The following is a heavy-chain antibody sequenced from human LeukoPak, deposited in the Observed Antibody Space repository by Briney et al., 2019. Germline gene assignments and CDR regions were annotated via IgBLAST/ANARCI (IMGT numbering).Heavy chain of an antibody. CDR1: GYTFTGYY. CDR3: ATVGSSTRGFDP. J-gene: IGHJ5*02. Sequence: EASVKVSCKASGYTFTGYYMHWVQQAPGQGLEWMGWINPNSGGTNYAQKLQGRVTMTTDTSTSTAYMELRSLRSDDTAVYYCATVGSSTRGFDPWGQGTLVTVSS. CDR2: INPNSGGT. D-gene: IGHD2-2*01. V-gene: IGHV1-2*02.